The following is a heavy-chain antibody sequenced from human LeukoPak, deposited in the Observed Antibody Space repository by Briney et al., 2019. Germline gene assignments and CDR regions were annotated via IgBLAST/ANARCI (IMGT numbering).Heavy chain of an antibody. CDR3: ARDEAAWAFDI. V-gene: IGHV1-46*01. CDR2: TNPSGGST. Sequence: ASVKVSCKASVYTFTSYYMHWVRQAPGQGLEWMGITNPSGGSTSYAQKFQGRVTMTRDTSTSTVYMELSSLRSEDTAVYYCARDEAAWAFDIWGQGTMVTVSS. CDR1: VYTFTSYY. J-gene: IGHJ3*02.